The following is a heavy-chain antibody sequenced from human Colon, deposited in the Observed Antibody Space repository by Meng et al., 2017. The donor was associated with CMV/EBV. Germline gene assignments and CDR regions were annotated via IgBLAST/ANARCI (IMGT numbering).Heavy chain of an antibody. V-gene: IGHV3-15*05. Sequence: FSSAWVSWVRQAPGKGLEWVGRINSKTDGGTTYYAAPVEGRFTISRDDSKDTLYLQMNSLKTEDTALYYCTTDQVIVESGEFSKRDFWGQGTLVTVSS. CDR2: INSKTDGGTT. D-gene: IGHD2/OR15-2a*01. J-gene: IGHJ4*02. CDR1: FSSAW. CDR3: TTDQVIVESGEFSKRDF.